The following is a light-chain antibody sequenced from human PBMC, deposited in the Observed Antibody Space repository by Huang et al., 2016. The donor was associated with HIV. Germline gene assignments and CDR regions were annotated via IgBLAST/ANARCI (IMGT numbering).Light chain of an antibody. Sequence: DIVMTQSPDSLAVSLGERATIDCKSSQSVLYSSNNKNYLAWYQQKPGQPPKLLIYWASTREFGVPERFSGSGSGTDFTLTINGLRAEDVAVYYCQQYFNTPLTFGGGTKVEIK. CDR2: WAS. CDR3: QQYFNTPLT. V-gene: IGKV4-1*01. CDR1: QSVLYSSNNKNY. J-gene: IGKJ4*01.